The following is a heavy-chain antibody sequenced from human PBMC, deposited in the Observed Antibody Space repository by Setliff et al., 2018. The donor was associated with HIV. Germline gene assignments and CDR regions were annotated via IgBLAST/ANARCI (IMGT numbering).Heavy chain of an antibody. CDR3: ARRGSSWYSHWFDP. Sequence: PSETLSLTCNVSGGSISSGIQYWGWVRQSPGKGLEWIGTISYSGNAYYNPSLKSRVTISVDTSKSQFSLNVKSMTAADTAIYYCARRGSSWYSHWFDPWGQGTRVTVSS. J-gene: IGHJ5*02. V-gene: IGHV4-39*01. CDR1: GGSISSGIQY. CDR2: ISYSGNA. D-gene: IGHD6-13*01.